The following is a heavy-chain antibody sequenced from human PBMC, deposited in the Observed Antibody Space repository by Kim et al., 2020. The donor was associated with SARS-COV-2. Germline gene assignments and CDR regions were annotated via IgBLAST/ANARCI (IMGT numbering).Heavy chain of an antibody. CDR2: IIPIFGTA. V-gene: IGHV1-69*13. CDR3: ARWDWEYCSSTSCQYDY. Sequence: SVKVSCKASGGTFSSYAISWVRQAPGQGLEWMGGIIPIFGTANYAQKFQGRVTITADESTSTAYMELSSLRSEDTAVYYCARWDWEYCSSTSCQYDYWGQGTLVTVSS. J-gene: IGHJ4*02. CDR1: GGTFSSYA. D-gene: IGHD2-2*01.